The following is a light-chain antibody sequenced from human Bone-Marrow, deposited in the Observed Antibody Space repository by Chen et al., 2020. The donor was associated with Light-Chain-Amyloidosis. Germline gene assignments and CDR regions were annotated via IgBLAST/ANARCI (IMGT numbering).Light chain of an antibody. Sequence: SYVLTQPSSVSVAPGQTATIACGGNNIGSTSVHWYQQPPGQAPLLVVYDDSDRPSGIPERLSGSNSVNTATLTISRVEAGDEADYYCQVWDRSSDRPVFGGGTKLTVL. CDR2: DDS. J-gene: IGLJ3*02. CDR1: NIGSTS. CDR3: QVWDRSSDRPV. V-gene: IGLV3-21*02.